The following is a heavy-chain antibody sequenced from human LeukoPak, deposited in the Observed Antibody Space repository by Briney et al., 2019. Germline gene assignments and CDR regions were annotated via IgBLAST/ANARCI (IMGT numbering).Heavy chain of an antibody. CDR3: ARHKGQYYDILTGYYNGGPFGP. J-gene: IGHJ5*02. Sequence: ASETLSLTCTVSGGSISSSSYYWGWIRQPPGKGLEWIGSIYYSGSTYYNPSLKSRVTISVDTSKNQFSLKLSSVTAADTAVYYCARHKGQYYDILTGYYNGGPFGPWGQGTLVTVSS. D-gene: IGHD3-9*01. V-gene: IGHV4-39*01. CDR2: IYYSGST. CDR1: GGSISSSSYY.